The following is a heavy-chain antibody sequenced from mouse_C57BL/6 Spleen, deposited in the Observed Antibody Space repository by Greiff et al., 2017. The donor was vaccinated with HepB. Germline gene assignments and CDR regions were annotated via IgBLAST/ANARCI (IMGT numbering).Heavy chain of an antibody. J-gene: IGHJ4*01. D-gene: IGHD2-1*01. V-gene: IGHV1-64*01. CDR3: ARGGNYLYYAMDY. CDR1: GYTFTSYW. Sequence: QVQLQQPGAELVKPGASVKLSCKASGYTFTSYWMHWVKQRPGQGLAWIGMIHPNSGSTNYNEKFKSKATMTVDKSSSTAYMQLSSLTSEDSAVYYCARGGNYLYYAMDYWGQGTSVTVSS. CDR2: IHPNSGST.